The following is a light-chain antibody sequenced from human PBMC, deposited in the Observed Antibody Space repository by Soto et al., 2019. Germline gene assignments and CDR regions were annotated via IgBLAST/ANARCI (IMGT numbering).Light chain of an antibody. J-gene: IGLJ2*01. CDR3: QSYDNSLNHVV. CDR2: GDN. CDR1: SSNIGSFYD. Sequence: QSVLTQPPSVSGAPGQRVTIPCTGSSSNIGSFYDVHWYQQLPGTVPKLLIYGDNNRPSGVPDRFSCSKSGTAASLAITGLQAEDEADYYCQSYDNSLNHVVFGGGTKLTVL. V-gene: IGLV1-40*01.